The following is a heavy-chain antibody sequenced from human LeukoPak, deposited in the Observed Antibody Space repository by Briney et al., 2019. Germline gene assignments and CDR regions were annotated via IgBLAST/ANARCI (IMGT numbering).Heavy chain of an antibody. D-gene: IGHD1-7*01. CDR2: IYHSGST. Sequence: PSETLSLTCAVSGYSISSGYYWGWIRQPPGKGLEGIGSIYHSGSTYYNPSLKSRVTISVDTSKNQFSLKLSSVTAADTAVYYCARDRDWNYGGFDYWGQGTLVTVSS. CDR3: ARDRDWNYGGFDY. J-gene: IGHJ4*02. V-gene: IGHV4-38-2*02. CDR1: GYSISSGYY.